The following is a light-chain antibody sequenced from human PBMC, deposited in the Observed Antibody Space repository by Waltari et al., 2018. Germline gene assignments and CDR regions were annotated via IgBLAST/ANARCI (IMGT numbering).Light chain of an antibody. CDR3: CSYAGSYTYV. CDR1: SRNVGGYNS. V-gene: IGLV2-11*01. Sequence: QSALTQPRSVSGPPGQSVPLSCTGTSRNVGGYNSVSWYQQHPGKAPKLMIYDVSKRPSGVPDRFSGSKSGNTASLTISGLQAEDEADYYCCSYAGSYTYVFGTGTKVTVL. CDR2: DVS. J-gene: IGLJ1*01.